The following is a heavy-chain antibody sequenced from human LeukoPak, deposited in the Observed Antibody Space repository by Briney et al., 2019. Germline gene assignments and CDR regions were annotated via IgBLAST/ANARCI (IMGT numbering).Heavy chain of an antibody. CDR2: VSESGGST. J-gene: IGHJ4*02. CDR1: GFTFSTYA. D-gene: IGHD3-22*01. V-gene: IGHV3-23*01. Sequence: GGSLRLSCVASGFTFSTYAMGWVRQVPGKGLEWVSSVSESGGSTYYADSVKGRFTISRDNSKDTLYLQMNSLRAEDTALYHCARDGNYYDSSGPPDYWGQGTLVTVSS. CDR3: ARDGNYYDSSGPPDY.